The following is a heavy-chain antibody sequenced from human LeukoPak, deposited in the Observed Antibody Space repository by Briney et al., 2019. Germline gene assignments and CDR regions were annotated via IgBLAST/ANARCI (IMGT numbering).Heavy chain of an antibody. D-gene: IGHD1-26*01. V-gene: IGHV4-59*08. CDR2: IYYSGST. Sequence: SETLSLTCTVSDGSISGYYWSWIRQPPGKGLEWIGYIYYSGSTNYNPSLKNRVTISVDTSKNQFSLKLRSVTAADTAVYYCASGTYYYFDFWGQGTLVTVSS. J-gene: IGHJ4*02. CDR1: DGSISGYY. CDR3: ASGTYYYFDF.